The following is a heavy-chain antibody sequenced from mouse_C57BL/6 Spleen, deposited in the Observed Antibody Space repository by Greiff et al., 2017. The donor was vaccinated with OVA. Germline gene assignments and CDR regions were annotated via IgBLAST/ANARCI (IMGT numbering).Heavy chain of an antibody. V-gene: IGHV3-6*01. CDR3: ARITTVVAPDY. D-gene: IGHD1-1*01. J-gene: IGHJ2*01. CDR2: ISYDGSN. Sequence: VQLKESGPGLVKPSQSLSLTCSVTGYSITSGYYWNWIRQFPGNKLEWMGYISYDGSNKYNPSLKNRISITRDTSKNQFFLKLNTVTTKDTATYYCARITTVVAPDYWGQGTTLTVSS. CDR1: GYSITSGYY.